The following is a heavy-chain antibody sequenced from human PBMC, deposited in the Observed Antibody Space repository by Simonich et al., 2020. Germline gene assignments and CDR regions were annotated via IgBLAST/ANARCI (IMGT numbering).Heavy chain of an antibody. CDR3: ARHKGYCSGGSCYSHWYFDL. D-gene: IGHD2-15*01. Sequence: QLQLQESGPGLVKPSETLSLTCTVSGGSISSSSYYWGWIRQTPGNGLEWIGDIYYSGATDYNPSSKRRVHITVYKSKNQFSLDLSSVTPSDTAVYDCARHKGYCSGGSCYSHWYFDLWGRGTLVTVSS. CDR1: GGSISSSSYY. CDR2: IYYSGAT. J-gene: IGHJ2*01. V-gene: IGHV4-39*01.